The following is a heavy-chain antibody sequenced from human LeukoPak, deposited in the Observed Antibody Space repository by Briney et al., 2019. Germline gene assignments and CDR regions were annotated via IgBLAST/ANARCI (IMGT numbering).Heavy chain of an antibody. CDR2: INAGNGNT. CDR3: ARSADYCDSSGYYYAFDI. CDR1: GYTFTSYA. V-gene: IGHV1-3*01. Sequence: ASVKVSCKASGYTFTSYAMHWVRQAPGQRLEWMGWINAGNGNTKYSQKFQGRVTITRDTSASTAYMELSSLRSEDTAVYYCARSADYCDSSGYYYAFDIWGQGTMVTVSS. J-gene: IGHJ3*02. D-gene: IGHD3-22*01.